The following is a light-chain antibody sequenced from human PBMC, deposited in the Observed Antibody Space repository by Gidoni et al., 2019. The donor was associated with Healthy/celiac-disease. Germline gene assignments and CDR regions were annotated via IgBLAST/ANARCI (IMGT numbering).Light chain of an antibody. J-gene: IGKJ4*01. CDR1: QGISSY. Sequence: DIQLIQSPSFLSASVGDRVTITCRASQGISSYLAWYQQKPGKAPKLLIYAASTLQSGVPSRFSGSGSGTEFTLTISSLQPVDFATYYCQQLNSYPLTFGGGTKVEIK. V-gene: IGKV1-9*01. CDR2: AAS. CDR3: QQLNSYPLT.